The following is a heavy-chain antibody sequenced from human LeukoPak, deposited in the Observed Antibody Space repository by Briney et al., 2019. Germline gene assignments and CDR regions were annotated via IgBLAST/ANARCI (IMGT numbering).Heavy chain of an antibody. J-gene: IGHJ6*04. Sequence: SETLSLTCAVYGGSFSGYYWSWNRQPPGKGLEWIGEINHSGSTNYNPSLKSRVTISVDTSKNQFSLKLSSVTAADTAVYYCARDWVQQEGYYYYYGMDVWGKGTTVTVSS. CDR2: INHSGST. CDR1: GGSFSGYY. D-gene: IGHD5-18*01. V-gene: IGHV4-34*01. CDR3: ARDWVQQEGYYYYYGMDV.